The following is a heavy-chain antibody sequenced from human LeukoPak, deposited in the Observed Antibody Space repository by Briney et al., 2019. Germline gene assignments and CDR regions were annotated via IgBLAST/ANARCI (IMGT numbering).Heavy chain of an antibody. V-gene: IGHV4-39*07. CDR1: GGSISSSSYY. J-gene: IGHJ4*02. D-gene: IGHD3-10*01. CDR2: IYYSGST. CDR3: ARPTLAGYYGSGSYDY. Sequence: SETLSLTCTVSGGSISSSSYYWGCFRQPPGKGLEWIGSIYYSGSTNYNPSLKSRVSISVDTSKNQFSLKLSSVTAADTAVYYCARPTLAGYYGSGSYDYWGQGTLVTVSS.